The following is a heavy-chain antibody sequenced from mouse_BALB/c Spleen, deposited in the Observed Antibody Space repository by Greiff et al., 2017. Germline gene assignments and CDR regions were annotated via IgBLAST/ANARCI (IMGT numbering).Heavy chain of an antibody. CDR2: IDPENGNT. J-gene: IGHJ4*01. CDR1: GYTFTSYD. V-gene: IGHV14-1*02. Sequence: VQLQQSGPELVKPGALVKISCKASGYTFTSYDINWVKQRPGQGLEWIGWIDPENGNTIYDPKFQGKASITADTSSNTAYLQLSSLTSEDTAVYYCARDGNYNAMDYWGQGTSVTVSS. CDR3: ARDGNYNAMDY. D-gene: IGHD2-1*01.